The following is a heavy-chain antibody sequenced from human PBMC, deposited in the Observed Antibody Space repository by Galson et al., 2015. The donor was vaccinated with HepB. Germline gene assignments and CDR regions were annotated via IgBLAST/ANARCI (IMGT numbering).Heavy chain of an antibody. J-gene: IGHJ6*03. CDR3: ARGGPGRLLRFLEWPPGYYYYYYMDV. CDR2: MNPNSGNT. D-gene: IGHD3-3*01. CDR1: GYTFTSYD. V-gene: IGHV1-8*01. Sequence: SVKVSCKASGYTFTSYDINWVRQATGQGLEWMGWMNPNSGNTGYAQKFQGRVTMTRNTSISTAYMELSSLRSEDTAVYYCARGGPGRLLRFLEWPPGYYYYYYMDVWGKGTTVTVSS.